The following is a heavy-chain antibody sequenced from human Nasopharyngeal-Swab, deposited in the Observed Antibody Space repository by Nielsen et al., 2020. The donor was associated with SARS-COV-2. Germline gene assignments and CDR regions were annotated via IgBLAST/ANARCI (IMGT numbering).Heavy chain of an antibody. V-gene: IGHV4-59*13. D-gene: IGHD3-10*01. Sequence: SETLSLTCTVSGGPISSYYWSWIRQPPGKGLEWIGYIYYSGSTNYNPSLKSRVTISVDTSKNQFSLKLSSVTAADTAVYYCARDPSTITMVRGVIPHGAFDIWGQGTMVTVSS. J-gene: IGHJ3*02. CDR2: IYYSGST. CDR1: GGPISSYY. CDR3: ARDPSTITMVRGVIPHGAFDI.